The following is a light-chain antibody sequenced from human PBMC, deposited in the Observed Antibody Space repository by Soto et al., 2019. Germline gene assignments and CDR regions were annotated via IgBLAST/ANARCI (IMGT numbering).Light chain of an antibody. CDR2: DDS. CDR3: QVWDSSSDNAV. CDR1: NIGSKS. J-gene: IGLJ7*01. V-gene: IGLV3-21*02. Sequence: SSELTQPPSASVAPGQTASITCGGNNIGSKSVHWYQQKPGQAPVLVVYDDSDRPSGVPERCSGSTSGNTATLTISRVEDGDEADYYCQVWDSSSDNAVFGGGTQLTVL.